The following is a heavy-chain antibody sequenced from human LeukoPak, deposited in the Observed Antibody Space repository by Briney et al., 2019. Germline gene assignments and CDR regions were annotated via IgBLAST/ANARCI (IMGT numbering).Heavy chain of an antibody. D-gene: IGHD2-2*02. CDR1: GFTFCSYG. Sequence: PGGSLRLSXAASGFTFCSYGMHWVRQAPGKGLEWVAFIRYDGSNKYYADSVKGRFTISRDNSKNTLYLQMNSLRAEDTAVYYCAKEIPPYCSSTSCYKGFDYWGQGTLVTVSS. V-gene: IGHV3-30*02. J-gene: IGHJ4*02. CDR2: IRYDGSNK. CDR3: AKEIPPYCSSTSCYKGFDY.